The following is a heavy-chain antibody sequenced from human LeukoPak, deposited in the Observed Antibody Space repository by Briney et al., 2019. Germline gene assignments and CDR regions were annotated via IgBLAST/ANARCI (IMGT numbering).Heavy chain of an antibody. CDR3: GTSSGWYPTPSY. V-gene: IGHV1-2*02. D-gene: IGHD6-19*01. CDR2: INPNSGGT. Sequence: ASVKVSCEASGYTFTGYYMHWVRQAPGQGLEWMGWINPNSGGTNYAQKFQGRVTMTRDTSISTAYMELSRLRSDDTAVYYCGTSSGWYPTPSYWGQGTLVTVSS. J-gene: IGHJ4*02. CDR1: GYTFTGYY.